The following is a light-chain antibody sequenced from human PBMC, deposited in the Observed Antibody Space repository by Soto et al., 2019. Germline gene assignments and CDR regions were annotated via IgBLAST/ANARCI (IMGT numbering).Light chain of an antibody. Sequence: DIQMTQSPSSLSASVGDRVTITCQASQDISNYLKWYQQKPGKAPKLLIYDESNLETGVPSRFSGSGSGTDFTFTISSLQPEDIATYYCQQYDNRYTFGQGTKLEIK. CDR2: DES. CDR3: QQYDNRYT. CDR1: QDISNY. J-gene: IGKJ2*01. V-gene: IGKV1-33*01.